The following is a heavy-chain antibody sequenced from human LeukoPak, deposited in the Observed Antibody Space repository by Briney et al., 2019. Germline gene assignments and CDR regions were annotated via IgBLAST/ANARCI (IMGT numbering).Heavy chain of an antibody. CDR2: IYYSGSS. D-gene: IGHD2-8*01. Sequence: PSETLSLTCTVSGDSISNYYWTWVRQPPGKGLEWVGYIYYSGSSNYNPSLKSRVTISVDTSKNQFSLKLSSVTAADTALYYCARGVYAIGYGMDVWGQGTTVTVSS. CDR3: ARGVYAIGYGMDV. CDR1: GDSISNYY. J-gene: IGHJ6*02. V-gene: IGHV4-59*01.